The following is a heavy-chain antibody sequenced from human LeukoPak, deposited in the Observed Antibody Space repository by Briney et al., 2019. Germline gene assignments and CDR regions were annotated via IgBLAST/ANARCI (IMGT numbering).Heavy chain of an antibody. V-gene: IGHV3-23*01. CDR1: GFTVSSNY. CDR3: AKDLLGYGDYVY. Sequence: GGSLRLSCAASGFTVSSNYMSWVRQAPGKGLEWVSAISGSGGSTYYADSVKGRFTVSRDNSKNTLYLQMNSLRAEDTAVYYCAKDLLGYGDYVYWGQGTLVTVSS. D-gene: IGHD4-17*01. J-gene: IGHJ4*02. CDR2: ISGSGGST.